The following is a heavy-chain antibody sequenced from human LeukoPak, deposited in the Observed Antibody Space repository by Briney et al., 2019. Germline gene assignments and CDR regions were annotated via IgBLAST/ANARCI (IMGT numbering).Heavy chain of an antibody. D-gene: IGHD5-24*01. J-gene: IGHJ4*02. CDR1: GFTFSSYA. V-gene: IGHV3-30-3*01. CDR2: ISYDGSNK. CDR3: ARGIRDGYKKGHYFDY. Sequence: GGSLRLSCAASGFTFSSYAMHWVRQAPGKGLEWVAVISYDGSNKYYADSVKGRFTISRDNSKNTLYLQMNSLRAEDTAVYYCARGIRDGYKKGHYFDYWGQGTLVTVSS.